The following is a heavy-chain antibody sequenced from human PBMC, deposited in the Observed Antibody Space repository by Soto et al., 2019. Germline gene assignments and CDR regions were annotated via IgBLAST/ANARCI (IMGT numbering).Heavy chain of an antibody. Sequence: PGGSLRLSCAASGFTFSSYGMHWVRQAPGKGLEWVAVIWYDGSNKYYADSVKGRFTISRDNSKNTLYLQMNSLRAEDTAVYYCARGCSGGSCNLHYYYGMDVWGQGTTVTVSS. V-gene: IGHV3-33*01. D-gene: IGHD2-15*01. CDR3: ARGCSGGSCNLHYYYGMDV. CDR2: IWYDGSNK. J-gene: IGHJ6*02. CDR1: GFTFSSYG.